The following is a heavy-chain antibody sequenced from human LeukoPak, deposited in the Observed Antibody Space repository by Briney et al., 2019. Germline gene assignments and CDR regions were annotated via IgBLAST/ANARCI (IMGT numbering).Heavy chain of an antibody. CDR1: GGSISSYY. D-gene: IGHD3-22*01. J-gene: IGHJ3*02. CDR3: ATQVYYYDSSGYYYEGAFDI. Sequence: SETLSLTCTVSGGSISSYYWSWIRQPPGKGLEWIGYIYYSGSTNYNPSLKSRVTISVDTSKNQFSLKLSSVTAADTAVYYCATQVYYYDSSGYYYEGAFDIWGQGTMATVSS. CDR2: IYYSGST. V-gene: IGHV4-59*01.